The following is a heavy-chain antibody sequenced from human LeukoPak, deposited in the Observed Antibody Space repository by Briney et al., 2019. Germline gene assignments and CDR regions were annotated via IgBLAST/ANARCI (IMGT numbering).Heavy chain of an antibody. Sequence: GGSLRLSCAASGFISHYYDIHWVRQAPGKGLEWVSGISWNSCRIGYADSVKGRFTISRDNAKNSLYLQMNSLRAEDTAVYYCARRAGAYSHPYDYWGQGTLVTFSS. CDR2: ISWNSCRI. V-gene: IGHV3-9*02. CDR3: ARRAGAYSHPYDY. CDR1: GFISHYYD. J-gene: IGHJ4*02. D-gene: IGHD4/OR15-4a*01.